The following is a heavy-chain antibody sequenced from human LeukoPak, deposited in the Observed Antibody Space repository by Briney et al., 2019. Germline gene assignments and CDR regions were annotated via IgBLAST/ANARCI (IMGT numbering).Heavy chain of an antibody. J-gene: IGHJ4*02. CDR2: TSAYNGNT. Sequence: ASVKVSCKASGYTFTSYGISWVRQAPGQGLEWMGWTSAYNGNTNYAQKFQGRVTMTRDTSISTAYMELSRLRSDDTAVYYCARVGATNPTNYWGQGTLVTVSS. CDR1: GYTFTSYG. V-gene: IGHV1-18*01. CDR3: ARVGATNPTNY. D-gene: IGHD1-26*01.